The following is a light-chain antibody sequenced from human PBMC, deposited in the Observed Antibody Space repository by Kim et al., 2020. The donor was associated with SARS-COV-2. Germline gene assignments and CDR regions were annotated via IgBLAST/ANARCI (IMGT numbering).Light chain of an antibody. Sequence: EIVLTQSPGTVSLSPGERATLSCRASQSVSSSYLAWYQQKPGQAPRLLIYGASSRATGIPDRFSGSGSGTDFTLTISRLEPEDFAVYYCQLYGSSPLTFGGGTKVDIK. J-gene: IGKJ4*01. V-gene: IGKV3-20*01. CDR1: QSVSSSY. CDR3: QLYGSSPLT. CDR2: GAS.